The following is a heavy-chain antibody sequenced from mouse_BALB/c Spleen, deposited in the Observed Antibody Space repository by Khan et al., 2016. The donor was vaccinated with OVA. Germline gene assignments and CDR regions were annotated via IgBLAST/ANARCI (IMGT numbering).Heavy chain of an antibody. CDR1: GYTFTSYV. CDR3: AKNDRYDVYFDY. J-gene: IGHJ2*01. Sequence: VQLQQSGPELVKPGASVKMSCKASGYTFTSYVMHWLRQKPGQGLEWIGYIYPYNDDTKYNDKFKGKATLTSDKSSSTAYMELSSLTSEDSAVYYCAKNDRYDVYFDYWGQGTTLTVSS. CDR2: IYPYNDDT. V-gene: IGHV1S136*01. D-gene: IGHD2-14*01.